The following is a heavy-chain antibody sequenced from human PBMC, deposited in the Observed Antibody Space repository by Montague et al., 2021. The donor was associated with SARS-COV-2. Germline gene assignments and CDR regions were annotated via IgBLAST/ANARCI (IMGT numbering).Heavy chain of an antibody. D-gene: IGHD3-22*01. V-gene: IGHV4-59*01. CDR1: GGSISNCY. CDR3: ARGGGYYNYGLDV. J-gene: IGHJ6*02. Sequence: SETLSLTCTVSGGSISNCYWSWIRQPPGRGLEWIGYIYYSGSTDYSPSLKSRVTISLDTSKNQFSLTVTSVTAADTAVYYCARGGGYYNYGLDVWGPGTTVTVSS. CDR2: IYYSGST.